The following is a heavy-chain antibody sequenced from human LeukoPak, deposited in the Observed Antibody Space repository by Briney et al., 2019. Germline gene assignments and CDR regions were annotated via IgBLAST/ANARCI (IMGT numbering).Heavy chain of an antibody. D-gene: IGHD3-10*01. V-gene: IGHV3-23*01. Sequence: PGGSLRLSCAASGFTFSSYAMSWVRQGPGKGLEWVSSISGSGGGTYYADSVKGRFTISRDNSKNTLYLQMNSLRADDTAVFCCAKGGGSGFFDYWGQGNVVTVSS. J-gene: IGHJ4*02. CDR2: ISGSGGGT. CDR3: AKGGGSGFFDY. CDR1: GFTFSSYA.